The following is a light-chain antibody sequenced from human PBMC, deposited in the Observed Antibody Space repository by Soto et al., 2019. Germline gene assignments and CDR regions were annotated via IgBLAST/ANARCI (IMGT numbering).Light chain of an antibody. CDR1: QDINKW. V-gene: IGKV1-12*01. Sequence: DIQMTQSPSSVSASVGDRVTITCRASQDINKWLAWYQQKPGTAPKLLIYSASSLYTGVPSRFSGSGCGTDFTLTISSVQHEDFATYYCQQANTFALTFGGGTKVEI. J-gene: IGKJ4*01. CDR2: SAS. CDR3: QQANTFALT.